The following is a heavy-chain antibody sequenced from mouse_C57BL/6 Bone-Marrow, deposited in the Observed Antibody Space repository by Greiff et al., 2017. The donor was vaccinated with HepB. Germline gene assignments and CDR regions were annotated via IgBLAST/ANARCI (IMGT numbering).Heavy chain of an antibody. CDR2: IHPNSGST. CDR1: GYTFTSYW. J-gene: IGHJ2*01. CDR3: ARSPPYYYGSSDY. D-gene: IGHD1-1*01. V-gene: IGHV1-64*01. Sequence: QVQLQQPGAELVKPGASVKLSCKASGYTFTSYWMHWVKQRPGQGLEWIGMIHPNSGSTNYNEKFKSKATLTVDKSSSTAYMQLSSLTSEDFAVYYCARSPPYYYGSSDYWGQGTTLTVSS.